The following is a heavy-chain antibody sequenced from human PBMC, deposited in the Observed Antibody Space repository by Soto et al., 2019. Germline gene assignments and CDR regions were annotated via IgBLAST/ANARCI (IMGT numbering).Heavy chain of an antibody. CDR3: ARDRNRVDYGMDV. J-gene: IGHJ6*02. CDR1: GGSISSGGYY. D-gene: IGHD2-15*01. Sequence: PSETLSLTCTVSGGSISSGGYYWSWIRQHPGKGLEWTGYIYYSGSTYYNPSLKSRVTISVDTSKNQFSLKLSSVTAADTAVYYCARDRNRVDYGMDVWGQGTTVTVSS. CDR2: IYYSGST. V-gene: IGHV4-31*03.